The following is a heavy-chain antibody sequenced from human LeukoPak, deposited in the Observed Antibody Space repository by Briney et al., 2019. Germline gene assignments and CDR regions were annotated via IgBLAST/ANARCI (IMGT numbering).Heavy chain of an antibody. CDR2: MNPGSGDT. V-gene: IGHV1-8*01. CDR1: GYTFTTHD. J-gene: IGHJ3*01. CDR3: TREGVYSPDPTSYHRLPFDF. D-gene: IGHD3-16*02. Sequence: ASVKVSCKASGYTFTTHDLTWVRQATGQGLEWMGWMNPGSGDTAYAQKFQGRVTMTRDTSMSTAYLELSSLRSEDTAVYYCTREGVYSPDPTSYHRLPFDFWGEGTVVIVSS.